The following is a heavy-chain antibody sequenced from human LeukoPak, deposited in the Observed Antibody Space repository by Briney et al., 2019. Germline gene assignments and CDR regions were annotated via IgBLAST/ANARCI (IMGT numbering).Heavy chain of an antibody. CDR1: GFTFSNYG. D-gene: IGHD2-15*01. CDR3: ARVLPHSDPLDY. CDR2: ISRSGTTI. Sequence: PGGTLRLSCAASGFTFSNYGMNWVRQAPGRGLEWVSFISRSGTTIYYADSVKGRFTISRDNAKNSLYLQMNSLRAEDTAVYYCARVLPHSDPLDYWGQGTLVTVSS. J-gene: IGHJ4*02. V-gene: IGHV3-48*04.